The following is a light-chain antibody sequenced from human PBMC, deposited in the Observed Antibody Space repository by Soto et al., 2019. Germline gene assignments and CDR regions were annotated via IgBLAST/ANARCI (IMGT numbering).Light chain of an antibody. J-gene: IGLJ2*01. Sequence: QSALSHPPSASGSHGQSVTISCTGTSSDVGGYNYVSWYQQHPGKAPKLMIYEVSKRPSGVPDRFSGSKSGNTASLTVSGLQAEDEADYYCSSYAGSNKVVFGGGTKLTVL. V-gene: IGLV2-8*01. CDR1: SSDVGGYNY. CDR3: SSYAGSNKVV. CDR2: EVS.